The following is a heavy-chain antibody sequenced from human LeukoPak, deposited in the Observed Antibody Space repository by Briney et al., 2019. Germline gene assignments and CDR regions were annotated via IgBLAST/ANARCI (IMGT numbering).Heavy chain of an antibody. J-gene: IGHJ5*02. V-gene: IGHV3-30*02. Sequence: GRSLRLSCAASGFTFRSYGMHWVRQAPGKGLEWVAFIRYDGSNKYYADSVKGRFTISRDNSKNTLYLQMNSLRAEDTAVYYCAKGRYCSGGSCDGSWGQGTLVTVSS. CDR2: IRYDGSNK. CDR1: GFTFRSYG. D-gene: IGHD2-15*01. CDR3: AKGRYCSGGSCDGS.